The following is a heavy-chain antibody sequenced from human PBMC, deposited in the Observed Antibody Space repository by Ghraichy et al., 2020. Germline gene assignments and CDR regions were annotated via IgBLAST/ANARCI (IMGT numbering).Heavy chain of an antibody. CDR3: AKGLSSHSLWWCEK. V-gene: IGHV3-23*01. D-gene: IGHD2-21*01. J-gene: IGHJ4*02. Sequence: ETLSLTCAPSGFTFSSYSMSWVRQPPGKVLEWVSSISGSGKTYYADSVKGRFIISRDNSKNTVYLQVNSLRADDTAVYYCAKGLSSHSLWWCEKWGQGTLVTVSS. CDR2: ISGSGKT. CDR1: GFTFSSYS.